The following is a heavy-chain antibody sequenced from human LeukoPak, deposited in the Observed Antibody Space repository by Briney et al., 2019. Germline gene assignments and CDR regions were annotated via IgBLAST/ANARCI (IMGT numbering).Heavy chain of an antibody. CDR3: ARAQQQLVSHWFDP. CDR2: INAGNGNT. V-gene: IGHV1-3*01. J-gene: IGHJ5*02. Sequence: ASVKVSCKASGYTFTSYGISWVRQAPGQRLEWMGWINAGNGNTKYSQKFQGRVTITRDTSASTAYMELSSLRSEDTAVYYCARAQQQLVSHWFDPWGQGTLVTVSS. D-gene: IGHD6-13*01. CDR1: GYTFTSYG.